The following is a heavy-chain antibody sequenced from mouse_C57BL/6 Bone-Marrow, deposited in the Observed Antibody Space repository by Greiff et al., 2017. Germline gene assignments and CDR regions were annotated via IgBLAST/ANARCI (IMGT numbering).Heavy chain of an antibody. CDR2: IYPGDGDT. CDR1: GYAFSSSW. Sequence: QVQLQQSGPELVKPGASVKISCKASGYAFSSSWMNWVKQRPGKGLEWIGRIYPGDGDTKYNGKFKGKATLTADKSSSTAYMQLSRLTSEDSAVYFCASYYGSSYYLDYWGQGTTLTDSS. CDR3: ASYYGSSYYLDY. J-gene: IGHJ2*01. D-gene: IGHD1-1*01. V-gene: IGHV1-82*01.